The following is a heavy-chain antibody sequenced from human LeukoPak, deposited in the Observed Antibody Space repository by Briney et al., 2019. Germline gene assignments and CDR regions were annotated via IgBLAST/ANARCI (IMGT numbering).Heavy chain of an antibody. V-gene: IGHV3-15*01. CDR3: TTSGNTWGSYRYKDY. CDR2: IKSKTDGGTT. Sequence: AGGSLRLSCAASGFTFSNAWMSWVRQAPGKGLEWVGRIKSKTDGGTTDYAAPVKGRFTISRDDSKNTLYLQMNSLKTEDTAVYYCTTSGNTWGSYRYKDYWGQGTLVTVSS. D-gene: IGHD3-16*02. CDR1: GFTFSNAW. J-gene: IGHJ4*02.